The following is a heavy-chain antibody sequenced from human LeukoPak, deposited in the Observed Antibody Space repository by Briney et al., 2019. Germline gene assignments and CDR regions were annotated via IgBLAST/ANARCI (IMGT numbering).Heavy chain of an antibody. J-gene: IGHJ5*02. CDR1: GYTFTGYY. D-gene: IGHD2-21*02. V-gene: IGHV1-2*02. CDR3: ASTSPYCGGDCYSESFDP. Sequence: ASVKVSCKASGYTFTGYYMHWVRQAPGQGLEWMGWINPNSGGTNYAQKFQRRVTMTRDTSISTAYMELSRLRSDDTAVYYCASTSPYCGGDCYSESFDPWGQGTLVTVSS. CDR2: INPNSGGT.